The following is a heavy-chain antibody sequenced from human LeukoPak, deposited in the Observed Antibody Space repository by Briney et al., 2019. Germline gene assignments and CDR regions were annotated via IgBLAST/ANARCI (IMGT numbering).Heavy chain of an antibody. J-gene: IGHJ6*02. CDR2: ISTSGTTK. Sequence: GGSLRLSCAASGFTLSDYYMNWIRQAPGKGLEWVSYISTSGTTKYYADSVKGRFTISRDNAKNSLYLQMNSLRAEDTAVYYCAMGDYYYYYGMDVWGQGTTVTVSS. CDR3: AMGDYYYYYGMDV. V-gene: IGHV3-11*01. CDR1: GFTLSDYY.